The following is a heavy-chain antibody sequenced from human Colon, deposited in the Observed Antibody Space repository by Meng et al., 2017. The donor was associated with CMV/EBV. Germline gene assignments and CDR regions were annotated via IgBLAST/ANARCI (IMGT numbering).Heavy chain of an antibody. CDR2: IRNDGSNE. CDR1: GFTFSTYG. V-gene: IGHV3-30*02. J-gene: IGHJ3*01. CDR3: AKDVARYSGDAEGAFDV. Sequence: GGSLRLSCAASGFTFSTYGISWVRQAPGKGLEWVAFIRNDGSNEEYPDSVKGRFTISRDNSKKSLYLQMNGLRAEDTALYYCAKDVARYSGDAEGAFDVWGQGTMVTVSS. D-gene: IGHD5-12*01.